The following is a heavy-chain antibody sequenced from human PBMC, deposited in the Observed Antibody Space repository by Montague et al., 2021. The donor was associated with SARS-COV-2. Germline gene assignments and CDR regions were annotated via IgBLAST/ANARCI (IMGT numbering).Heavy chain of an antibody. CDR1: GDSINSYY. J-gene: IGHJ5*02. V-gene: IGHV4-59*01. CDR2: IYYNGTT. D-gene: IGHD2-2*01. Sequence: SETLSLTCTVSGDSINSYYWSWIRQPPGKGLEWIGYIYYNGTTNYSPSLKGRVSISVDTSKNQFSLEMNSVTAADTAVYYCARERGYQLLSGWFDPWGQGTLVTVSS. CDR3: ARERGYQLLSGWFDP.